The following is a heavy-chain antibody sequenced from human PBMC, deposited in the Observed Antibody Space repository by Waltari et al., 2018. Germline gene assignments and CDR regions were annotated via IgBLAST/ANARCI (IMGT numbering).Heavy chain of an antibody. CDR2: VSYDGKSK. CDR1: GFSFNTYG. J-gene: IGHJ6*02. V-gene: IGHV3-30*18. Sequence: QVQLVESGGGVVQPGRSLRLSCAAFGFSFNTYGMHWVRQAPGKGLEWVAVVSYDGKSKFYVDSVKGRFSISRDNSKNTLFLQMNSLRGEDTAVYYCAKEGSLVVPAAPSGLDVWGQGTTVIVSS. D-gene: IGHD2-2*01. CDR3: AKEGSLVVPAAPSGLDV.